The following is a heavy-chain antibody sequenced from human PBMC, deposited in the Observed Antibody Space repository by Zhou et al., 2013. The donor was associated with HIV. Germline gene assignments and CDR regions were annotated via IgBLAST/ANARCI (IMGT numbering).Heavy chain of an antibody. D-gene: IGHD2-8*01. CDR2: IIPIFGTA. CDR1: GGTFSSYA. Sequence: QVQLVQSGAEVKKPGSSVKVSCKASGGTFSSYAISWVRQAPGQGLEWMGGIIPIFGTANYAQKFQGRVTITTDESTSTAYMELSSLRSEDTAVYYCASHGAHVLMVYGGFDYWGQGTLVTVSS. J-gene: IGHJ4*02. CDR3: ASHGAHVLMVYGGFDY. V-gene: IGHV1-69*05.